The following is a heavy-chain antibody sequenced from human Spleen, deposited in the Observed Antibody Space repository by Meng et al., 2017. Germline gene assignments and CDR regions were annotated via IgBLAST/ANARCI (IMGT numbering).Heavy chain of an antibody. CDR1: GFTFSSYN. Sequence: GESLKISCAASGFTFSSYNMHWVRQTPGEGLVWVSRINTHASSTTYADSVKSRFIISRDNSKNTLYLQMNSLRAEDATVYYCVSEDKSGAPWGQGIPVTVSS. CDR2: INTHASST. J-gene: IGHJ4*02. CDR3: VSEDKSGAP. D-gene: IGHD2-15*01. V-gene: IGHV3-74*03.